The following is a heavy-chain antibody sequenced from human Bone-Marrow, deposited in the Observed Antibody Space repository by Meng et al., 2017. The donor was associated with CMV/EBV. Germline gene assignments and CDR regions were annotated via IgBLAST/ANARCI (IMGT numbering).Heavy chain of an antibody. V-gene: IGHV4-34*01. J-gene: IGHJ4*02. CDR1: GGSFSGYY. CDR2: INHSGST. D-gene: IGHD3-10*01. Sequence: GSLRLSCAVYGGSFSGYYWSWIRQPPGKGLEWIGEINHSGSTNYNPSLKSRVTISVDTSKNQFSLKLSSVTAADTAAYYCARGEYYHYFDYWGQGTLVTVSS. CDR3: ARGEYYHYFDY.